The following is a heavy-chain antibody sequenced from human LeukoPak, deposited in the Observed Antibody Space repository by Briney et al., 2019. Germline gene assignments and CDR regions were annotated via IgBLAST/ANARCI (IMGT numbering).Heavy chain of an antibody. CDR1: GGSISSYY. CDR2: IYYSGST. Sequence: SETLSLTCTVSGGSISSYYWSWIRQPPGKGLEWIGYIYYSGSTNYNPSLKSRVTISVDTSKNQFSLKLSSVTAADTAGYYCARCIYGDYVGVVDWFDPWGQGTLVTVSS. D-gene: IGHD4-17*01. J-gene: IGHJ5*02. CDR3: ARCIYGDYVGVVDWFDP. V-gene: IGHV4-59*01.